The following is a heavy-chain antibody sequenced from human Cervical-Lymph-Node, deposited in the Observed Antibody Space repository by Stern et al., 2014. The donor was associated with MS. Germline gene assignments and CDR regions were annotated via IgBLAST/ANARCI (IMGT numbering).Heavy chain of an antibody. CDR3: VRAREGYYCDY. CDR1: GFSLSTTGMC. J-gene: IGHJ4*02. V-gene: IGHV2-70*01. Sequence: QVTLKESGPALVKPTQTLTLTCTFSGFSLSTTGMCLSWIRQPPGKALEWLALLDWDGDKYYSTALKTRLTISKDTSKNQVVLTMTNMAPLDTATYFCVRAREGYYCDYGGQGIPVTVSS. D-gene: IGHD2-21*01. CDR2: LDWDGDK.